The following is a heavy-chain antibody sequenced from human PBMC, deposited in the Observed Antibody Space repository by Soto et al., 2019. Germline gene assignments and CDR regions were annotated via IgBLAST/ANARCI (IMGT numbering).Heavy chain of an antibody. CDR2: ISYDGSNK. CDR1: GFTFSSYA. D-gene: IGHD3-22*01. CDR3: ARSDSSGYYVEDAFDI. V-gene: IGHV3-30-3*01. J-gene: IGHJ3*02. Sequence: GGSLRLSCAASGFTFSSYAMHWVRQAPGKGLEWVAVISYDGSNKYYADSVKGRFTISRDNSKNTLYLKMNSLRAEDTAVYYCARSDSSGYYVEDAFDIWGQGTMVTVSS.